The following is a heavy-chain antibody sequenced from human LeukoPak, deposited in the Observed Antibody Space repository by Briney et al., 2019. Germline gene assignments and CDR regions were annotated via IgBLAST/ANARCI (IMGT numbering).Heavy chain of an antibody. CDR3: ARDGEYYFDY. CDR2: ITNDGSST. V-gene: IGHV3-74*01. D-gene: IGHD3-10*01. Sequence: GGSLRLSCAASGLTFSSHCMHWVRQAPGKELMWVSRITNDGSSTTYADSVKGRFTMSRDNAKNSLFLQMNSLRAEDTAIYYCARDGEYYFDYWGQGTLVTVSS. CDR1: GLTFSSHC. J-gene: IGHJ4*02.